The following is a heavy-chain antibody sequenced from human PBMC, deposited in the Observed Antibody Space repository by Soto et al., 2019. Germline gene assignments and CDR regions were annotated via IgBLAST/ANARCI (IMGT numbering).Heavy chain of an antibody. Sequence: GASVKVSCKASGGHFNTYAITWVRQAPGQGLEWMGGIIPIFGSTTYAQKFQDRLTISADESTSTAYMEMSRLRSEDTAVYYCARGIKRLHQPEPHYYNDMDIWGQGTTVTVSS. V-gene: IGHV1-69*13. CDR3: ARGIKRLHQPEPHYYNDMDI. CDR1: GGHFNTYA. CDR2: IIPIFGST. D-gene: IGHD4-4*01. J-gene: IGHJ6*02.